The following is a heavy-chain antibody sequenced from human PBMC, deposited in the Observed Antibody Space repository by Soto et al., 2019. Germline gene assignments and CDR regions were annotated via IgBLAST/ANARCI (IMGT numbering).Heavy chain of an antibody. CDR3: ARVISYSGYDC. Sequence: LRLSCAASGSTVSSNYMSWVRQAPGKGLEWVSILYSGGSTYYADSVKGRFTISRDNSKNTLYLQMNSLRAEDTAVYYCARVISYSGYDCWGQGTLVTVSS. CDR2: LYSGGST. V-gene: IGHV3-53*01. J-gene: IGHJ4*02. D-gene: IGHD5-12*01. CDR1: GSTVSSNY.